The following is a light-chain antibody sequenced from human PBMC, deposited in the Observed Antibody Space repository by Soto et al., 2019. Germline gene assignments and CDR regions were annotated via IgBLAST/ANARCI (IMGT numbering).Light chain of an antibody. Sequence: DIQMTQSPSTLSASVGDRVTITCRASQTISNYLTWYQQRPGKAPKLLIYRSSILQNGVPSRFSGSGSATEFTITISSLQPDDFATYYCQQYYIYATFGQGTRVEI. CDR3: QQYYIYAT. CDR1: QTISNY. J-gene: IGKJ1*01. V-gene: IGKV1-5*03. CDR2: RSS.